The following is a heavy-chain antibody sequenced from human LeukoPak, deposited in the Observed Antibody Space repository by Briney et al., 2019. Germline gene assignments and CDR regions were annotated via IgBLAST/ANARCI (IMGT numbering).Heavy chain of an antibody. CDR3: AREVAQYYYDSSGSSFDY. CDR1: GFTFSSYE. J-gene: IGHJ4*02. D-gene: IGHD3-22*01. V-gene: IGHV3-48*03. Sequence: GGSLRLSCAASGFTFSSYEMNWVRQAPGKGLEWVSYISSSGSTIYYADSVKGRFTISRDNAKNSLYLQMNSLKAEDTAVYYCAREVAQYYYDSSGSSFDYGGQGTLVTVSS. CDR2: ISSSGSTI.